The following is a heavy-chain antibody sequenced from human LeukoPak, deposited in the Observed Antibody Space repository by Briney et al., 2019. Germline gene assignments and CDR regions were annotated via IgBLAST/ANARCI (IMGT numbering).Heavy chain of an antibody. Sequence: PSETLSLTCTVSGGSISSGDYYWSWIRQPPGKGLEWIGYIYYSGSTYYNPSLKSRVTISVDTSKNQFSLKLSSVAAADTAVYYCARVPTGIATMVRGVIIEDWGQGTLVTVSS. J-gene: IGHJ4*02. D-gene: IGHD3-10*01. CDR2: IYYSGST. CDR1: GGSISSGDYY. CDR3: ARVPTGIATMVRGVIIED. V-gene: IGHV4-30-4*01.